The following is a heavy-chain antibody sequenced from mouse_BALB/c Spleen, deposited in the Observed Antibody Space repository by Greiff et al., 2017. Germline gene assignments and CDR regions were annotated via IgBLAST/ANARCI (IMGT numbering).Heavy chain of an antibody. Sequence: LVKTGASVKISCKASGYSFTGYYMHWVKQSHGKSLEWIGYISCSNGATSYNQKFKGKATFTVDTSSSTAYMQFNSLTSEDSAVYYCARNYGSSYDWFAYWGQGTLVTVSA. D-gene: IGHD1-1*01. V-gene: IGHV1S34*01. J-gene: IGHJ3*01. CDR1: GYSFTGYY. CDR2: ISCSNGAT. CDR3: ARNYGSSYDWFAY.